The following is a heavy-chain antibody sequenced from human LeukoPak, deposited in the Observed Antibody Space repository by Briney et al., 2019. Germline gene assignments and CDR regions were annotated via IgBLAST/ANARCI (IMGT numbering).Heavy chain of an antibody. J-gene: IGHJ4*02. Sequence: PGGSLRLSCAASGFIFSSYSMNWVRRAPGKGLEWVSSISSSSSYIYYADSVKGRFTISRDNAKNSLYLQMNSLRAEDTAVYYCARDGGVGRIAVAGTFDYWGQGTLVTVSS. CDR1: GFIFSSYS. CDR2: ISSSSSYI. CDR3: ARDGGVGRIAVAGTFDY. V-gene: IGHV3-21*01. D-gene: IGHD6-19*01.